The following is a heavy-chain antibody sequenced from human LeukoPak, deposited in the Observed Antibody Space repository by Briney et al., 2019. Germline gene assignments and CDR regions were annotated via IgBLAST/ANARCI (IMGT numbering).Heavy chain of an antibody. CDR2: IYPGGSDT. CDR1: GYNFSNYW. J-gene: IGHJ3*02. Sequence: GESLKISCQASGYNFSNYWIAWVRQMPGKGLELMGIIYPGGSDTRYSPSFQGHVTISADKSISSAYLQWSSLKASDTAMYYCARDGGLNTRDAFDIWGQGTMVSVSS. V-gene: IGHV5-51*01. D-gene: IGHD2-2*02. CDR3: ARDGGLNTRDAFDI.